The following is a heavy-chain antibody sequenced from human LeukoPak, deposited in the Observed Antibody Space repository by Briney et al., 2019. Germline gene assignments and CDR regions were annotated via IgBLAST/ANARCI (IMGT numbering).Heavy chain of an antibody. D-gene: IGHD1/OR15-1a*01. CDR1: EFTFSNYW. J-gene: IGHJ4*02. V-gene: IGHV3-7*01. Sequence: GGSLRLSCAASEFTFSNYWMSWVRQPPGKGLERVAHTSQDGSKNYYVDSVRGRFTISRDNAKNSLYLHMNILRAEDTAVYYCLVTTRSRGFDYWGQGTLVTVSS. CDR3: LVTTRSRGFDY. CDR2: TSQDGSKN.